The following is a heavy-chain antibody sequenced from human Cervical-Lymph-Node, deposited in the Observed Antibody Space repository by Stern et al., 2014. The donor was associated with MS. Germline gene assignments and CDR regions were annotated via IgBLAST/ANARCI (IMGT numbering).Heavy chain of an antibody. CDR3: ARDTSSPERSDW. Sequence: EVQLLESGGGVIKPGGSLRLPCTASGFTVSRDYMTWVRQAPGQGLEWVYFISNVGSTFYTDSVKGRFTISRDDSKNTVYLHMTSLRAEDTAMYYCARDTSSPERSDWWGQGTLVTVSS. CDR1: GFTVSRDY. CDR2: ISNVGST. J-gene: IGHJ4*02. V-gene: IGHV3-53*01. D-gene: IGHD1-1*01.